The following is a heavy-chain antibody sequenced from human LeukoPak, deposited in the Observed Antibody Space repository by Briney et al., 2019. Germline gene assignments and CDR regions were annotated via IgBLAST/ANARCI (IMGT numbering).Heavy chain of an antibody. CDR1: GGSISSYY. J-gene: IGHJ3*01. V-gene: IGHV4-59*08. CDR2: IYYSGST. D-gene: IGHD3-22*01. CDR3: ARHWDSSGPPDV. Sequence: SETLSLTCTVYGGSISSYYWSWIRQPPGKGLEWIGYIYYSGSTNYNPSLKSRVTTSVDTSKNQFSLKLSSVTAADTAVYYCARHWDSSGPPDVWGQGTMVTVSS.